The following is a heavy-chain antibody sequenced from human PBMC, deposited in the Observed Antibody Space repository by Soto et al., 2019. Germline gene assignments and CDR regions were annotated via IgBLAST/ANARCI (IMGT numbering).Heavy chain of an antibody. J-gene: IGHJ4*02. D-gene: IGHD3-16*02. CDR2: IIPIFGTA. Sequence: QVQLVQSGAEVKKPGSSVKVSCTASGGTFSSYAISWVRQAPGQGLEWMGGIIPIFGTANYAQKFQGRVTITADESTSTAYMELSSLRSEDTDVYYCARDQYDYVWRSYRAQLDYWGQGTLVTVSS. V-gene: IGHV1-69*01. CDR1: GGTFSSYA. CDR3: ARDQYDYVWRSYRAQLDY.